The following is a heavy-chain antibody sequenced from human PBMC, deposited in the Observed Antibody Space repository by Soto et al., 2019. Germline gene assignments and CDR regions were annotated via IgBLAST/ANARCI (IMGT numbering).Heavy chain of an antibody. CDR1: GLPLTKAS. J-gene: IGHJ6*02. CDR2: IKSNADGGAT. Sequence: PGGSLILSCAASGLPLTKASMSWVSQAPGKGLEWVGHIKSNADGGATDYAAPVKGRFTVSRDDSRNTLYLQLNSLKTEDTAVYYCTTAPFSFITLPGTSFLIGMDVWGQGTTVTVSS. V-gene: IGHV3-15*01. CDR3: TTAPFSFITLPGTSFLIGMDV. D-gene: IGHD3-10*01.